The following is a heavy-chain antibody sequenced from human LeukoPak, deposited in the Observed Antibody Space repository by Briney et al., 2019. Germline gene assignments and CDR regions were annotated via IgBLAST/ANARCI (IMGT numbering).Heavy chain of an antibody. D-gene: IGHD6-19*01. CDR3: AGYSSGWFGAFHI. Sequence: GGSLSLSCAVSVLIFSDYYVSWIRHAPRKGLEWLSYIIRTGGTIYNADSVKGRFTISRDNAKNSLYLQMNSLRAEDTAVYYGAGYSSGWFGAFHIWGQGTMVTVSS. V-gene: IGHV3-11*04. J-gene: IGHJ3*02. CDR1: VLIFSDYY. CDR2: IIRTGGTI.